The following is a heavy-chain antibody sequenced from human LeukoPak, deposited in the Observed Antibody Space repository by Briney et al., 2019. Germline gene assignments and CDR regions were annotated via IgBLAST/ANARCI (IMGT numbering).Heavy chain of an antibody. CDR2: ISPGDSDT. J-gene: IGHJ4*02. D-gene: IGHD3-22*01. CDR3: ARKYYYDSSGYYYVDY. Sequence: GESLKISCKGSGYSFTSYWIGWVRQMPGKGLEWMGIISPGDSDTRYSPSFQGQVTISADKSISTAYLQWSSLKASDTAMYYCARKYYYDSSGYYYVDYWGQGTLVTVSS. V-gene: IGHV5-51*03. CDR1: GYSFTSYW.